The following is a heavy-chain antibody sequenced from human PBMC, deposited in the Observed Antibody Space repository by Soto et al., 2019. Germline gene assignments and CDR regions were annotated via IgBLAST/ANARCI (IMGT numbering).Heavy chain of an antibody. CDR2: ISAYNGNT. V-gene: IGHV1-18*01. Sequence: ASVKVSCKASGYTFTSYGISWVRQAPGQGLEWMGWISAYNGNTNYAQKLQGRVTMTTDTSTSTAYMELRSLRSDDTAVYYCARDRGLQSSEWFDPWGQGTLVTVSS. J-gene: IGHJ5*02. CDR3: ARDRGLQSSEWFDP. D-gene: IGHD4-4*01. CDR1: GYTFTSYG.